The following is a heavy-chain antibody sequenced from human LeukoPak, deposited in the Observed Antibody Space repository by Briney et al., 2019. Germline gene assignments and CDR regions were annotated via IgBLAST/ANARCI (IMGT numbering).Heavy chain of an antibody. J-gene: IGHJ6*02. D-gene: IGHD2-15*01. CDR1: GGTFSSYA. Sequence: ASVKVSCKASGGTFSSYAISWVRQAPGQGLEWMGGIIPIFGTANYAQKFQGRVTITADESTSTAYMELSSLRSEDTAVYYCAREIVVVVAATRDYYYGMDVWGQGTTVTVPS. V-gene: IGHV1-69*13. CDR2: IIPIFGTA. CDR3: AREIVVVVAATRDYYYGMDV.